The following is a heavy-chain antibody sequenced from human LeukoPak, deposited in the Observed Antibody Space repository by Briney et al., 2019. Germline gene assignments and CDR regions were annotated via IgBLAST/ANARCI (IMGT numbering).Heavy chain of an antibody. CDR1: GGSISSGGHY. CDR3: ASRSPPGKTGYFDY. D-gene: IGHD4-23*01. J-gene: IGHJ4*02. V-gene: IGHV4-31*03. Sequence: SETLSLTCTVSGGSISSGGHYWSWIRQHPGKGLEWIGYIFYSGSTYYNPSLKSRVTISVDTSKNQCSLNLNSVTVADTAVYYCASRSPPGKTGYFDYWGQGTLVTVSS. CDR2: IFYSGST.